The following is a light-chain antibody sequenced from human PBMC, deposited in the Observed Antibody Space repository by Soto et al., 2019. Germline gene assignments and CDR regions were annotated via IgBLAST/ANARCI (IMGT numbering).Light chain of an antibody. V-gene: IGKV1-27*01. J-gene: IGKJ1*01. Sequence: DIQMTQSPSSLSASVGDRVTITCRASQGISNYLAWYQQKPGKVPKVLIYAASTLQSGVPSRFSGSGSGTDFTLTISCLQPEDVATYYCQKYDSAPTFGQGTKVEIK. CDR1: QGISNY. CDR3: QKYDSAPT. CDR2: AAS.